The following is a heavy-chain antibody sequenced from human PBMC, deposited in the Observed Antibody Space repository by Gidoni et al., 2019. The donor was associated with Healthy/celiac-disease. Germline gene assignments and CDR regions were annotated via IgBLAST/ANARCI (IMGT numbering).Heavy chain of an antibody. D-gene: IGHD5-18*01. CDR1: GGTFSSYA. Sequence: QVQLVQSGAEVKKPGSSVKGACKASGGTFSSYAISWVRQAPGQGLAWMGGIIPIFGPANYAQKFQGRVTITADESTSTAYMELSSLRSEDTAVYYCATEYSYGPYYFDYWGQGTLVTVSS. CDR3: ATEYSYGPYYFDY. CDR2: IIPIFGPA. J-gene: IGHJ4*02. V-gene: IGHV1-69*01.